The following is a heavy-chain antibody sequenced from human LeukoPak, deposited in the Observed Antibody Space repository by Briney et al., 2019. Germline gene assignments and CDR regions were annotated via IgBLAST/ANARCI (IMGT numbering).Heavy chain of an antibody. CDR1: GCTYRSHA. V-gene: IGHV3-23*01. Sequence: GGSLTLSCLSSGCTYRSHAMSWVRQAAGKRLEWVSSISASGGTTFHSGSVKGRFTISRDNSKKVLYLQMNGLRVEDTAIYYCAKDYCSSAICPADYWGQGTQVTVSS. J-gene: IGHJ4*02. CDR3: AKDYCSSAICPADY. D-gene: IGHD6-19*01. CDR2: ISASGGTT.